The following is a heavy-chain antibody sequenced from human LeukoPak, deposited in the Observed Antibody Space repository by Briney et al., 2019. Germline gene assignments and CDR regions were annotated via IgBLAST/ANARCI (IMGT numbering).Heavy chain of an antibody. Sequence: PGGSLRLSCAASGFTFSSYSMNWFRQAPGKGLEWVSYISSSSSTIYYADSVRGRFTISRDNAKNSLYVQMNSLRAEDTAVYYCAGRRIYFGSGSYSSYMDVWGKGTTVTVSS. D-gene: IGHD3-10*01. J-gene: IGHJ6*03. CDR3: AGRRIYFGSGSYSSYMDV. CDR1: GFTFSSYS. CDR2: ISSSSSTI. V-gene: IGHV3-48*01.